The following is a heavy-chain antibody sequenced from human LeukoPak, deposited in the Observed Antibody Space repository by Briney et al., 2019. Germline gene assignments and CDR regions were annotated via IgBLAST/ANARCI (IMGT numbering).Heavy chain of an antibody. Sequence: GGSLRLSCAASGFTFSSYAMSWVRQAPGKGLVWVSRINSDGSSTSYADSVKGRFTISRDNAKNTLYLQMNSLRAEDTAVYYCATFRYCSGGSCYSPPWGQGTLVTVSS. CDR1: GFTFSSYA. D-gene: IGHD2-15*01. CDR2: INSDGSST. J-gene: IGHJ5*02. CDR3: ATFRYCSGGSCYSPP. V-gene: IGHV3-74*01.